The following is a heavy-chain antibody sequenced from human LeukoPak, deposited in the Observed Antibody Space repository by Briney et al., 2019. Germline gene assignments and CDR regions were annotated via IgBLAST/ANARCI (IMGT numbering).Heavy chain of an antibody. CDR1: GGSVSSGSYY. V-gene: IGHV4-61*01. Sequence: SETLSLTWTVSGGSVSSGSYYWSWIRQPPGKGLEWIGYIYYSGSTNYNPSLKSRVTISVDTSKNQFSLKLSSVTAADTAVYYCARDSSSSWYGEYYYYGMDVWGKGTTVTVSS. CDR2: IYYSGST. J-gene: IGHJ6*04. CDR3: ARDSSSSWYGEYYYYGMDV. D-gene: IGHD6-13*01.